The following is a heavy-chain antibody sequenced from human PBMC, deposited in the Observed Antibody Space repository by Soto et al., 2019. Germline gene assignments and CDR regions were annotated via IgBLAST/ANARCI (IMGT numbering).Heavy chain of an antibody. CDR1: GFTFSSYA. J-gene: IGHJ6*02. Sequence: VQLLESGGGLVQPGGSLRLSCAASGFTFSSYAMSWVRQAPGKGLEWVSSIGDGGGSAYYRDSVKGRFSISRDNSENMVYLQMNSLRAEDTAIYFCAKVVTGNYFYYYAVDVWGQGTTVTVSS. V-gene: IGHV3-23*01. CDR2: IGDGGGSA. D-gene: IGHD6-19*01. CDR3: AKVVTGNYFYYYAVDV.